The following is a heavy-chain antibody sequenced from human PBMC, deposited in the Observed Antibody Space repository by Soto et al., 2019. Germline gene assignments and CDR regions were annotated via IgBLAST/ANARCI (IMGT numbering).Heavy chain of an antibody. D-gene: IGHD2-2*01. CDR2: ISSISSYI. J-gene: IGHJ5*02. CDR1: VFTFSSYS. V-gene: IGHV3-21*01. CDR3: ARGSIVVVPAANNWFDP. Sequence: GGPLRLSGAASVFTFSSYSMNWVRQAPGKGLEWVSSISSISSYIYYADSVKGRFTISRDNAKNSLYLQMNSLRAEDTAVYYCARGSIVVVPAANNWFDPWGQGTLVTVSS.